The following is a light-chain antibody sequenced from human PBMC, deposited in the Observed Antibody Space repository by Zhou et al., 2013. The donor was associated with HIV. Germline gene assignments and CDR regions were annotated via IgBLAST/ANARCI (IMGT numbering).Light chain of an antibody. CDR1: SSDVGGYNY. Sequence: QSALTQPASVSGSPGQSITISCTGTSSDVGGYNYVSWYQQHPGKAPKLMIYDVTNRPSGVSNRFSGSKSGYTASLTISGLQADDEADYYCSSYRVRSTQDVVFGGGTRLTVL. CDR2: DVT. J-gene: IGLJ2*01. V-gene: IGLV2-14*03. CDR3: SSYRVRSTQDVV.